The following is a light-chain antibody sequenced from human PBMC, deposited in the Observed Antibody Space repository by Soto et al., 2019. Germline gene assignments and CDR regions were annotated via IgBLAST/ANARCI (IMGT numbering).Light chain of an antibody. CDR1: QGINTY. CDR3: QQYDSFPRT. V-gene: IGKV1-16*02. CDR2: ATY. J-gene: IGKJ1*01. Sequence: DIQMTQSPSSLSASVGDRVTITCRASQGINTYLAWFQQRPGRAPKSLIYATYRLQRGVPSKFSGSGSGTDYNLTINSLQPEDIATYYCQQYDSFPRTFGQGTKVEIK.